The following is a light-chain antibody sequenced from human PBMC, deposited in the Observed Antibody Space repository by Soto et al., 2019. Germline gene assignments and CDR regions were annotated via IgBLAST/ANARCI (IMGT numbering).Light chain of an antibody. CDR2: DAS. V-gene: IGKV3-15*01. J-gene: IGKJ4*01. CDR3: QHYKTWPLS. Sequence: EIVLTQSPGTLSLSPGERATLSCRASQGVGSTLAWYQRAPGQAPRLLIYDASTRATGIPARFSGDGSGTEFTLTISSLQSDDIAVYYCQHYKTWPLSFGGGTKVDIK. CDR1: QGVGST.